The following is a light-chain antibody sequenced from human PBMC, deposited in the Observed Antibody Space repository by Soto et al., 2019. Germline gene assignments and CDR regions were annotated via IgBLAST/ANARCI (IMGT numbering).Light chain of an antibody. CDR1: QTGDSRY. J-gene: IGKJ1*01. V-gene: IGKV3-20*01. CDR3: QQYDSTVWT. CDR2: AAS. Sequence: EIVLTQSPVTRSLSPGETATLSCRASQTGDSRYLAWYQQKRGQAPRLLIYAASSRATGVPDRFSGSGSGTDFTLTIRRLEPEDFAVYYCQQYDSTVWTFGQGTKVDIK.